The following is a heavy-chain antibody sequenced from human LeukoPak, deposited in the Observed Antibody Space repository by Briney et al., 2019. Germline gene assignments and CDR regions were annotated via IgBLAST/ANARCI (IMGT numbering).Heavy chain of an antibody. V-gene: IGHV3-23*01. Sequence: GGSLRLSCAASGFTFRSYAMSWVRQAPGEGVEWVSAISGSGGSTYYADSVKGRFTISRDNSKNTLYLQMNSLRAEDTAVYYCAKDRTLMVRGVNNWFDPWGQGTLVTVSS. CDR2: ISGSGGST. CDR3: AKDRTLMVRGVNNWFDP. D-gene: IGHD3-10*01. CDR1: GFTFRSYA. J-gene: IGHJ5*02.